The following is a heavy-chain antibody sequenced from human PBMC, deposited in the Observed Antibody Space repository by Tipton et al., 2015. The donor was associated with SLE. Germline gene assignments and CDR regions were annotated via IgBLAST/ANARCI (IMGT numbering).Heavy chain of an antibody. CDR3: TKGYCSSTSCSSNDY. Sequence: SLRLSCAASGFTFSGSAMHWVRQASGKGLEWVGRIRSKANSYATAYGASVKGRFTISRDDSKNTAYLQMNSLKTEDTAVYYCTKGYCSSTSCSSNDYWGQGTLVTVSS. V-gene: IGHV3-73*01. CDR1: GFTFSGSA. J-gene: IGHJ4*02. CDR2: IRSKANSYAT. D-gene: IGHD2-2*01.